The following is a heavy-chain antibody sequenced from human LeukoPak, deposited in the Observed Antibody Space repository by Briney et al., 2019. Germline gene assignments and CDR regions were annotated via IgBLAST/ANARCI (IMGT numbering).Heavy chain of an antibody. Sequence: GGSLRLSCAASGFTFSTYWMSWVRQAPGKGLEWVANIKEDGSEKYYVDSVKGRFTISRDNAKNSLYLQMNSLRAEDTAVYYCARDSTIFGVVITPPMDVWGKGTTVTVSS. CDR1: GFTFSTYW. V-gene: IGHV3-7*01. D-gene: IGHD3-3*01. CDR3: ARDSTIFGVVITPPMDV. J-gene: IGHJ6*04. CDR2: IKEDGSEK.